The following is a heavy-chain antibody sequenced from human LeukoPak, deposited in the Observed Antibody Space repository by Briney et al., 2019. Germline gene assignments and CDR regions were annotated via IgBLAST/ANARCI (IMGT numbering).Heavy chain of an antibody. J-gene: IGHJ5*02. D-gene: IGHD6-13*01. CDR2: IYHSGST. V-gene: IGHV4-39*07. CDR3: ARGYSSSWYLNWFDP. CDR1: GGSISRGYYY. Sequence: SETLSLTCTVSGGSISRGYYYWAWIRQSPGKGLEWIGNIYHSGSTYYNPSLKSRVTISVDTSKNQFSLKLSSVTAADTAVYYCARGYSSSWYLNWFDPWGQGTLVTVSS.